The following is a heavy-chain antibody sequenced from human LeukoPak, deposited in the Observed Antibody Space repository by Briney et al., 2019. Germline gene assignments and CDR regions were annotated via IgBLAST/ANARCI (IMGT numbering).Heavy chain of an antibody. Sequence: GGSLRLSCAASGFTFSSYAMSWVRQAPGKGLEWVSGISGNSVSTYYADSVKGRFTISGDNSKNTLFLQMSSLRAEDTAVYYCARAYSSSWYDFWGQGTLVTVSS. CDR3: ARAYSSSWYDF. J-gene: IGHJ5*01. CDR1: GFTFSSYA. V-gene: IGHV3-23*01. CDR2: ISGNSVST. D-gene: IGHD6-13*01.